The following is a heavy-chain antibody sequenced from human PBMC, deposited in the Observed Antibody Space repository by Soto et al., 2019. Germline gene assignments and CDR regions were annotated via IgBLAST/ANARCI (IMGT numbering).Heavy chain of an antibody. V-gene: IGHV1-69*13. CDR2: IIPIFGTA. Sequence: SVKVSCKASGGTFSSYAISWVRQAPGQGLEWMGGIIPIFGTANYAQKFQGRVTITADESTSTAYMELSSLRSEDTAVYYCARGRSQYYYDSSGYYYDAFDIWGQGTMVTVSS. J-gene: IGHJ3*02. CDR1: GGTFSSYA. D-gene: IGHD3-22*01. CDR3: ARGRSQYYYDSSGYYYDAFDI.